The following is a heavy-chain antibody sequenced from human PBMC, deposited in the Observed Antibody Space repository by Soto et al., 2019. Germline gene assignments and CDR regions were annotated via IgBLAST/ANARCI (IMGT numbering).Heavy chain of an antibody. Sequence: PGGSLRLSCEASGFPFNTYAMTWFRQVPGMGLEWVSTTSNNGNTDFAESVRGRFTVSRDNSKNILYLQMTNLRVEDAAIYFCAKDLRPGLNVTANSGFDPLSQGTVVTVSS. V-gene: IGHV3-23*01. J-gene: IGHJ5*02. D-gene: IGHD3-10*01. CDR3: AKDLRPGLNVTANSGFDP. CDR2: TSNNGNT. CDR1: GFPFNTYA.